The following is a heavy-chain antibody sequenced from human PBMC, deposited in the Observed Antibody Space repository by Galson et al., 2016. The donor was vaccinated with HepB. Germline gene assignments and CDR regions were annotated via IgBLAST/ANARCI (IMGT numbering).Heavy chain of an antibody. V-gene: IGHV3-23*01. Sequence: SLRLSCAASGFTFSTYGMHWVRQAPGKGLEWVSAISAGGGSTYYADSVKGRFTISRDNSKNTLYLQMNSLRVEDTAVYYCAKGTTLQVHFGYFDHWGQGTLVTVSS. CDR2: ISAGGGST. J-gene: IGHJ4*02. CDR1: GFTFSTYG. D-gene: IGHD1/OR15-1a*01. CDR3: AKGTTLQVHFGYFDH.